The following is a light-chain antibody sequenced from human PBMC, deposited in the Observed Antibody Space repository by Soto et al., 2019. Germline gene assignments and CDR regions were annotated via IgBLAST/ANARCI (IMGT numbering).Light chain of an antibody. CDR1: SSNIGNNY. J-gene: IGLJ1*01. Sequence: QSVLTHPPSVSAAPVQKVPISCTGSSSNIGNNYVSWYQQLPGTAPKLLIYENNKRPSGIPDRFSGSKSGTSATLGITGLQTGDEADYYCGTWDSSLSVHVFGTGTKVTVL. V-gene: IGLV1-51*02. CDR2: ENN. CDR3: GTWDSSLSVHV.